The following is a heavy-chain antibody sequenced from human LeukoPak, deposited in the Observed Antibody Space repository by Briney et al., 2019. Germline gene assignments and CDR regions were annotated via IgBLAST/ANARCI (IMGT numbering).Heavy chain of an antibody. D-gene: IGHD2-21*01. Sequence: ASVKVSCKASGYTFTSYDINWVRQATGQGLEWMGWMNPNSGNTGYAQRFQGRVTMTRNISISTAYMELSSLRSEDTAVYYCARHISPYYYYGMDVWGQGTTVTVSS. CDR2: MNPNSGNT. CDR1: GYTFTSYD. V-gene: IGHV1-8*01. J-gene: IGHJ6*02. CDR3: ARHISPYYYYGMDV.